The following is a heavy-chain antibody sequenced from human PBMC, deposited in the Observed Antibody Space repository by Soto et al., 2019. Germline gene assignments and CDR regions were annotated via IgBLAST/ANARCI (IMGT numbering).Heavy chain of an antibody. V-gene: IGHV3-21*01. Sequence: TGGSLRLSCAASGFTFSSYSMNWVRQAPGKGLEWVSSISSSSNYIYYADSVKGRFTISRDNAKNSLYLQMNSLRAEDTAVYYCARVGPSYSYGPYFDYWGQGTLVTVSS. D-gene: IGHD5-18*01. CDR1: GFTFSSYS. J-gene: IGHJ4*02. CDR2: ISSSSNYI. CDR3: ARVGPSYSYGPYFDY.